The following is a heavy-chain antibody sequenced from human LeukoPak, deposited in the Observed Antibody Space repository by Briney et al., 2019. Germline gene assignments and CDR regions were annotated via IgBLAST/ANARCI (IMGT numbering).Heavy chain of an antibody. CDR3: ARPDTSYYYGMDV. Sequence: ASVKVSCKASGYTFTGYYMHWVRQAPGQGLEWMGWINPNSGGTNYAQKFQGRVTMTRDTSISTAYMELSRLRSDDTAVYYCARPDTSYYYGMDVWGQGTTVTVSS. J-gene: IGHJ6*02. V-gene: IGHV1-2*02. CDR1: GYTFTGYY. CDR2: INPNSGGT. D-gene: IGHD3-3*01.